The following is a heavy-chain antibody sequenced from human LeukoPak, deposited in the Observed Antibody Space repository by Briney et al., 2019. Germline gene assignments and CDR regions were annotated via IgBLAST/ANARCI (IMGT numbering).Heavy chain of an antibody. Sequence: PSATLTLTCTVSGGSISSYYWSWIRQPAGKGLEWIGRIYTSWSTNYNPSLKSRVTMSVDTSKNQFSLNLSSVTAADTAVYYCARDDGSRAFDIRGQGTMVTVSS. D-gene: IGHD6-13*01. CDR2: IYTSWST. J-gene: IGHJ3*02. V-gene: IGHV4-4*07. CDR1: GGSISSYY. CDR3: ARDDGSRAFDI.